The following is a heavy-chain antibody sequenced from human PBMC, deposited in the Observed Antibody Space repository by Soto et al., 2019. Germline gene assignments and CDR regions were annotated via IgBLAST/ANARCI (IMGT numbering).Heavy chain of an antibody. J-gene: IGHJ6*02. CDR3: ARDRACSGETCYGDWDYYYGMDV. Sequence: QVQLVESGGGVVQPGRSLRLSCAASGFTFTKYGMHWVRQAPGKGLEWVAVIWYDGSNKYYVDSVKGRFTISRDNSKNTLYLQMNYLRAEYTAVYYCARDRACSGETCYGDWDYYYGMDVWGQGTTVTVSS. D-gene: IGHD2-15*01. CDR2: IWYDGSNK. V-gene: IGHV3-33*01. CDR1: GFTFTKYG.